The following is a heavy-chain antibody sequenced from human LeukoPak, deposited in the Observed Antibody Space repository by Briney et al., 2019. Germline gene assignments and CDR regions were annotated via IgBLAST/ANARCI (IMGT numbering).Heavy chain of an antibody. D-gene: IGHD5-24*01. V-gene: IGHV4-61*02. CDR2: VYTSGST. CDR3: ARIGEMTTILENYYYYMDV. CDR1: GGSISSDDYY. Sequence: PSETLSLTYTVSGGSISSDDYYWSWIRQPAGKGLEWIGRVYTSGSTNYNPSLRSRVTISVDTSKNQFSLKLSSVTAADTAVYYCARIGEMTTILENYYYYMDVWGKGTTVTVSS. J-gene: IGHJ6*03.